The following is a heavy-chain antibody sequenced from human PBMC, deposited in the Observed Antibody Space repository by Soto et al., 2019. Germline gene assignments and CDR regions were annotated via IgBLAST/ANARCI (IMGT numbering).Heavy chain of an antibody. Sequence: QVQLVQSGAEVKKPGASVKVSCKASGYTFSSYGISWVRQAPGQGLEWMGWISAYNGNTNFPQKFQGRVTMTTDTSTNTAYMELRSLRSDDTAVYFCARRGPGDPINYYYYGMDVWGQGTTVTVSS. CDR3: ARRGPGDPINYYYYGMDV. J-gene: IGHJ6*02. D-gene: IGHD4-17*01. CDR1: GYTFSSYG. CDR2: ISAYNGNT. V-gene: IGHV1-18*04.